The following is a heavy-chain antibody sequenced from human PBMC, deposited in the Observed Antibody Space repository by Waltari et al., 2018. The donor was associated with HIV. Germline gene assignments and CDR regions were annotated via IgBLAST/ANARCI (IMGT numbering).Heavy chain of an antibody. CDR1: NASFSYYY. D-gene: IGHD2-8*02. CDR2: INHRGSN. Sequence: QVQLQQWGAGLLKPSDTLSLTCAVYNASFSYYYWPWIRHIPGKRLEWIGEINHRGSNDYNPSLKSRVTMSSDMSKRQFSMRLKSVVAADTALYFCAGGRDSREQRLVAGFDFWGRGTLVTVSS. CDR3: AGGRDSREQRLVAGFDF. J-gene: IGHJ4*02. V-gene: IGHV4-34*02.